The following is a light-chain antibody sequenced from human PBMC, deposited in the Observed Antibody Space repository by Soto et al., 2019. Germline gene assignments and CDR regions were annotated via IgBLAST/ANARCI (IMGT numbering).Light chain of an antibody. V-gene: IGKV3-15*01. CDR1: QSVSSN. CDR2: GAS. J-gene: IGKJ2*01. CDR3: QQYNNWPYT. Sequence: EIVMTQSPATLSVSPGERATLSCRASQSVSSNLAWYQQKPGQAPRLLIYGASTRATGIPVRFSGSGSGTEFTLTISSLQSEDFAVYYCQQYNNWPYTFGQGTKVDIK.